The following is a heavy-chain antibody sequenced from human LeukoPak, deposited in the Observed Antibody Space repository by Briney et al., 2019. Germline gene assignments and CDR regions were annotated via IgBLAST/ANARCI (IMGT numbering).Heavy chain of an antibody. CDR2: IKPTRGGT. Sequence: ASVKVSCKASVYTFIGYYLHWVRQAPGQGLDWMGGIKPTRGGTNYAQKLQDRLTMSRHTHINTVYMELRRLTSDDTAVYYCARLVVLSTAASYWGQGPRVIVPS. J-gene: IGHJ4*02. V-gene: IGHV1-2*02. CDR1: VYTFIGYY. D-gene: IGHD5/OR15-5a*01. CDR3: ARLVVLSTAASY.